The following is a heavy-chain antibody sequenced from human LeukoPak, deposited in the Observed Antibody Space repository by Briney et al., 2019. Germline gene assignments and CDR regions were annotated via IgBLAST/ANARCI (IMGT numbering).Heavy chain of an antibody. Sequence: SQTLSLTCAVSGGSISSGGYSWSWIRQPPGKGLEWIGYIYHSGSTYYNPSLKSRVTISVDTSKNQFSLKLSSVTAADTAVYYCARGGMSSPFDYWGQGTLVTVSS. CDR3: ARGGMSSPFDY. J-gene: IGHJ4*02. CDR2: IYHSGST. CDR1: GGSISSGGYS. V-gene: IGHV4-30-2*01. D-gene: IGHD2-2*01.